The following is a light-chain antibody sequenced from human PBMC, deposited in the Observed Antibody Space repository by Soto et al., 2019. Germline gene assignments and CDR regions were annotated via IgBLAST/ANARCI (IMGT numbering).Light chain of an antibody. CDR2: DAS. CDR1: QSISNY. Sequence: DIQMTQSPSSLSASVGDRVTITCRASQSISNYLNWYQQKPGKDPKLLIYDASSLESGVPSRFSGSGSGTDFTLTIGSLQPDDFATYYCQQSYSTPITFGQGTRLEIK. CDR3: QQSYSTPIT. V-gene: IGKV1-39*01. J-gene: IGKJ5*01.